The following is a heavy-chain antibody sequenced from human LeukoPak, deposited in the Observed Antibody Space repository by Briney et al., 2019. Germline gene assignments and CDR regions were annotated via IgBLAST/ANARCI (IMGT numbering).Heavy chain of an antibody. J-gene: IGHJ6*03. D-gene: IGHD3-10*01. CDR1: GYTFTGYY. Sequence: ASVKVSCKASGYTFTGYYMHWVRQATGQGLEWMGWMNPNSGNTGYAQKFQGRVTMTRNTSISTAYMELSSLRSEDTAVYYCAGGRYYGSGSYRYSGYYYYMDVWGKGTTVTISS. CDR3: AGGRYYGSGSYRYSGYYYYMDV. CDR2: MNPNSGNT. V-gene: IGHV1-8*02.